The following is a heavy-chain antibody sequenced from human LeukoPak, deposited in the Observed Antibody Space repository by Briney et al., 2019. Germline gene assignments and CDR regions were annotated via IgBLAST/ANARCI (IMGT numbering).Heavy chain of an antibody. CDR3: ARMSSSWLTVDH. Sequence: SETLSLTCTVSGGSITTNYWSWIRQPPGKGLEWIGYIYYTRSTNYNPSLTSRVTISVDTSKNQFSLKLSSVTAADTAIYYCARMSSSWLTVDHWGQGTLVTVSS. V-gene: IGHV4-59*08. J-gene: IGHJ4*02. CDR2: IYYTRST. D-gene: IGHD6-13*01. CDR1: GGSITTNY.